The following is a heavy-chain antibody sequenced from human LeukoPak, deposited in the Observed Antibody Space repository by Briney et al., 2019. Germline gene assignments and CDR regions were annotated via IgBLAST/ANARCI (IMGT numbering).Heavy chain of an antibody. Sequence: GSLRLSCAASGFTFSSYSLNWVRQAPGKGLEWVSYISPSSSSTYYADSVKGRFTISRDNARNSLYLQMNSLSTVDTALYYCARDAASGNNWFDPWGQGTLVTVSS. CDR3: ARDAASGNNWFDP. D-gene: IGHD3-3*01. V-gene: IGHV3-48*01. CDR2: ISPSSSST. J-gene: IGHJ5*02. CDR1: GFTFSSYS.